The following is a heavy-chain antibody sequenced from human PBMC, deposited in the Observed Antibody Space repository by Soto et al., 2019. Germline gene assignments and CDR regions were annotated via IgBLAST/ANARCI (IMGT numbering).Heavy chain of an antibody. CDR1: GGTFSSYA. D-gene: IGHD6-19*01. Sequence: SLKVSCKASGGTFSSYAISWVRQAPGQGLEWMGGIIPIFGTANYAQKFQGRVTITADESTSTAYMELSSLRSEDTAVYYCARENHQRAVDPDYFDYWGQGTLVTVSS. V-gene: IGHV1-69*13. J-gene: IGHJ4*02. CDR2: IIPIFGTA. CDR3: ARENHQRAVDPDYFDY.